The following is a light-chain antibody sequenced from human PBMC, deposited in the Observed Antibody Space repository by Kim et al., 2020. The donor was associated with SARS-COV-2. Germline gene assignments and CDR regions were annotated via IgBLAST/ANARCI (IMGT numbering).Light chain of an antibody. V-gene: IGKV1-27*01. Sequence: SVGDRVTITCRASQGISNYLAWYQQKPGKVPKLLIYAASTLQSGVPSRFSGSGSGTDFTLTISSLQPEDVATYYCQKYNSAPEFTFGPGTKVDIK. CDR3: QKYNSAPEFT. CDR1: QGISNY. CDR2: AAS. J-gene: IGKJ3*01.